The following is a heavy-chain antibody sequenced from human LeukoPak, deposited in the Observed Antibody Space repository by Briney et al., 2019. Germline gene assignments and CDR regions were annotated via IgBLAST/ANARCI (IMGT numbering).Heavy chain of an antibody. CDR1: GXTFNTYA. CDR3: AKDREMATIVLVN. V-gene: IGHV3-33*06. D-gene: IGHD5-24*01. J-gene: IGHJ4*02. Sequence: GRSLRLSCAASGXTFNTYAMHWVRQAPGKGLEWVAIIWYDGSDKYYADSVRGRFTISRDNSKNTLYLQMNSLRAEDTAVYYCAKDREMATIVLVNWGQGTLVTVSS. CDR2: IWYDGSDK.